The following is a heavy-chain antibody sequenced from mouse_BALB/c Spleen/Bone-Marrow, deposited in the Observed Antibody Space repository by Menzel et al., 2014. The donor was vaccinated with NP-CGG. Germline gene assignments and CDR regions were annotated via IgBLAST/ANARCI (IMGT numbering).Heavy chain of an antibody. CDR1: GYIFTDTW. CDR2: INPSTGYA. J-gene: IGHJ2*01. Sequence: VQLQESGAELAKPGASVKMSCKASGYIFTDTWIHWIKQRPGQGLEWIGYINPSTGYAEYNQNFKDKATLTVDKSSSTAYMQLSSLTSEDSAVYYCARDYWGQGTTLTVSS. CDR3: ARDY. V-gene: IGHV1-7*01.